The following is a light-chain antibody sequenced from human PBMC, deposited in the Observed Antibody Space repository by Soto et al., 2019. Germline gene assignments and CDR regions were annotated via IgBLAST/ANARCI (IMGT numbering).Light chain of an antibody. Sequence: QPVLTQSPSASASLGASVKLTCTLSSGHSNYAIAWHQQQPEKGPRYLMKLKRDGSHSKGDGIPNRFSGSSSGAERYLTISSLQSEDEADYYCQTWGTGIVIFCGGTKLTVL. CDR2: LKRDGSH. CDR1: SGHSNYA. V-gene: IGLV4-69*01. J-gene: IGLJ2*01. CDR3: QTWGTGIVI.